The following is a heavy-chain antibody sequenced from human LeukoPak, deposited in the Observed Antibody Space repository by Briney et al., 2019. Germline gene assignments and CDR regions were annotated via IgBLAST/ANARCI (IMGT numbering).Heavy chain of an antibody. V-gene: IGHV3-7*01. CDR3: ARDKIVGPTTLDY. D-gene: IGHD1-26*01. J-gene: IGHJ4*02. CDR1: GFTFSSYW. CDR2: IKQDGSEK. Sequence: PGGSLRLSCAASGFTFSSYWMSWVRQAPGKGLEWVANIKQDGSEKYYVDSVKGRFTISRDNAKNSVYLEMNNLRAEDTAVYYCARDKIVGPTTLDYWGQGTLVTVSS.